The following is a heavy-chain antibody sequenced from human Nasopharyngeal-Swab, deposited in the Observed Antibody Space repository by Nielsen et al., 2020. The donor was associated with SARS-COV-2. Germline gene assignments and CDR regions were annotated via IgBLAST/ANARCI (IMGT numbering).Heavy chain of an antibody. D-gene: IGHD3-10*01. CDR1: GFTFSNAW. Sequence: GGSLRLSCAASGFTFSNAWISWVRQAPGRGLEWVGRIKSKTDGGTTDYAAPVKGRFTISRDDSKNTLYLQMNSLKTEDTAVYYCTIASKLLWFGMDVWGQGTTVTVSS. V-gene: IGHV3-15*01. CDR3: TIASKLLWFGMDV. CDR2: IKSKTDGGTT. J-gene: IGHJ6*02.